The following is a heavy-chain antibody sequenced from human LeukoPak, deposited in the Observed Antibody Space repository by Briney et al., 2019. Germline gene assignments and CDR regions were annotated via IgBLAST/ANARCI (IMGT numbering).Heavy chain of an antibody. Sequence: GRSLRLSCAASGFTFSSYGMHWVRQAPGKGLEWVAVISYDGSNKYYADSVKGRFTISRDNSKNTLYLQMNSLRAEDTAVYYCAKRGRKGYSYGSDAFDIWAQGTMVTVSS. CDR2: ISYDGSNK. D-gene: IGHD5-18*01. J-gene: IGHJ3*02. CDR1: GFTFSSYG. V-gene: IGHV3-30*18. CDR3: AKRGRKGYSYGSDAFDI.